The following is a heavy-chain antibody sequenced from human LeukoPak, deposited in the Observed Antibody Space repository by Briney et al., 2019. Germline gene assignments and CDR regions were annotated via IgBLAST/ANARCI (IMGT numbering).Heavy chain of an antibody. CDR2: IYHSGST. D-gene: IGHD2-2*02. CDR3: ARDGPDIVVVPAAILPLDY. V-gene: IGHV4-38-2*02. Sequence: PSETLSLTCTVSGYSISSGYYWGWIRQPPGKGLEWIGSIYHSGSTYYNPSLKSRVTISVDTSQNQFSLKLSSVTAADTAVYYCARDGPDIVVVPAAILPLDYWGQGTLVTVSS. CDR1: GYSISSGYY. J-gene: IGHJ4*02.